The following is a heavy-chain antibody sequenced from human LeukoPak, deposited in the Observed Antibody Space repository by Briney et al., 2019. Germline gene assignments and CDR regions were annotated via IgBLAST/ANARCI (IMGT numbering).Heavy chain of an antibody. CDR1: GYTFTSYD. J-gene: IGHJ6*02. CDR2: MNPNSGNT. CDR3: ARGYYDFWSGYYRGQYYYYGMDV. Sequence: ASVKVSCKASGYTFTSYDINWVRQAPGQGLEWMGWMNPNSGNTGYAQKFQGRVTMTRNTSISTAYMELSSLRSEDTAVYYCARGYYDFWSGYYRGQYYYYGMDVWGQGTTVTVSS. V-gene: IGHV1-8*01. D-gene: IGHD3-3*01.